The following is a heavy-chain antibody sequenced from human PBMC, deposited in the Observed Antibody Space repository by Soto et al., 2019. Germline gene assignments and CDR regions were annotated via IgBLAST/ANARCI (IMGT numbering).Heavy chain of an antibody. CDR3: VRVGVGIGNHFDS. CDR1: NGSISGFY. Sequence: QVQLQESGPGLVKPSETLSLTCSVSNGSISGFYWTWIRQPPGKILVWSGDIHYSGRTDFNPSLTTRATSSFDTSKNKFSLNLKCITAADTTVYYCVRVGVGIGNHFDSWGRGTLVTVSS. J-gene: IGHJ4*02. D-gene: IGHD1-26*01. CDR2: IHYSGRT. V-gene: IGHV4-59*12.